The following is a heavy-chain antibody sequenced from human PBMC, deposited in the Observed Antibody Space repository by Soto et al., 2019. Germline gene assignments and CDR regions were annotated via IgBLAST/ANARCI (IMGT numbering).Heavy chain of an antibody. Sequence: EVQLLESGGGLVQPGGSLRLSCAASGLTFSRFAMTWVRQAPGKGLEWVSGISDSGENTYYADSVKGRFAISRDNSRSTHYLQMNSLRAEDTAVYYCTGETYYFDYGGPVTLVTVSS. J-gene: IGHJ4*02. D-gene: IGHD2-21*01. CDR1: GLTFSRFA. CDR3: TGETYYFDY. V-gene: IGHV3-23*01. CDR2: ISDSGENT.